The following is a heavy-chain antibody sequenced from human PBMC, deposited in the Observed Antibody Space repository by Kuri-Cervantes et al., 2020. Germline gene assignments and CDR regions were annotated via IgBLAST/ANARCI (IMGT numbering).Heavy chain of an antibody. CDR1: GFTFSSYG. D-gene: IGHD4-17*01. V-gene: IGHV3-30*02. CDR2: RRYDGSNK. CDR3: ARGHDYGDYGNAFDI. Sequence: GGSLRLSCAASGFTFSSYGMHWVRQAPGKGLEWVAFRRYDGSNKYYADSVKGRFTISRDNSKNTLYLQMNSLRAEDTAVYYCARGHDYGDYGNAFDIWSQGTMVTVSS. J-gene: IGHJ3*02.